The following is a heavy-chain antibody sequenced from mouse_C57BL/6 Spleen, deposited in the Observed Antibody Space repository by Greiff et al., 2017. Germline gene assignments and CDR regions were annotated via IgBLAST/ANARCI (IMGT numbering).Heavy chain of an antibody. D-gene: IGHD2-5*01. CDR3: SRCIFCSNYEEFDY. V-gene: IGHV14-3*01. Sequence: VQLKQSVAELVRPGASVKLSCTASGYNIKNTYMHWVKQRPEQGLEWSGRIDPANGNTKYAPKFQGKATLTADTSSNTAYMPLSSLTSDVTAIYYCSRCIFCSNYEEFDYWGQGTTLTVSS. CDR1: GYNIKNTY. CDR2: IDPANGNT. J-gene: IGHJ2*01.